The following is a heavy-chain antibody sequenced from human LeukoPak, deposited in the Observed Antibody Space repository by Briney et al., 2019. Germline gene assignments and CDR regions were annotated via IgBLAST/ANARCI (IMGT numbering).Heavy chain of an antibody. J-gene: IGHJ3*02. CDR1: GYTFTGYY. CDR3: AADRRDDYGDYVSAFDI. D-gene: IGHD4-17*01. CDR2: INPNSGDT. Sequence: GASVKVSCKASGYTFTGYYMHWVRQAPGQGLEWMGWINPNSGDTNYAQKFQERVTITRDMSTSTAYMELSSLRSEDTAVYYCAADRRDDYGDYVSAFDIWGQGTMVTVSS. V-gene: IGHV1-2*02.